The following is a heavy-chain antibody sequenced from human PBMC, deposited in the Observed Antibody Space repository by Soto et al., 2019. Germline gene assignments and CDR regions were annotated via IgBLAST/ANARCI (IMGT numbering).Heavy chain of an antibody. D-gene: IGHD6-19*01. CDR1: GGSFSGYY. CDR3: ASSARAVAGTGANFDY. J-gene: IGHJ4*02. Sequence: SETLSLTCAVYGGSFSGYYWSWIRQPPGKGLEWIGEINHSGSTNYNPSLKSRVTISVDTSKSQFSLKLSSVTAADTAVYYCASSARAVAGTGANFDYWGQGTLVTVSS. V-gene: IGHV4-34*01. CDR2: INHSGST.